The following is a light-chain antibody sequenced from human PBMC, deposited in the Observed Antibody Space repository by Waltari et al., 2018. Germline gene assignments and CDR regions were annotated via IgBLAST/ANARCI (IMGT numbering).Light chain of an antibody. Sequence: SSELTQDPAVSVALGQTVRITCQGDSLRIYPASWYQQKPGQAPILVQSGEKNRPSVIPDRFSGSSLGNTASLTITGAQAEDEADYYCSSRDSSGNRVVFGGGTKLTVL. CDR3: SSRDSSGNRVV. CDR2: GEK. CDR1: SLRIYP. J-gene: IGLJ2*01. V-gene: IGLV3-19*01.